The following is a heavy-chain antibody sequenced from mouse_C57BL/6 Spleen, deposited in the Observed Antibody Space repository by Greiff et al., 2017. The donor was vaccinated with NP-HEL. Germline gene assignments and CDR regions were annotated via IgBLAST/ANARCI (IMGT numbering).Heavy chain of an antibody. CDR2: IDPSDSYT. V-gene: IGHV1-69*01. CDR1: GYTFTSYW. CDR3: ARFYYDYDEAWFAY. D-gene: IGHD2-4*01. Sequence: QVQLQQPGAELVMPGASVKLSCKASGYTFTSYWMHWVKQRPGQGLEWIGEIDPSDSYTNYNQKFKGKSTLTVDKSSSTAYMQLSSLTSEDSAVYYCARFYYDYDEAWFAYWGQGTLVTVAA. J-gene: IGHJ3*01.